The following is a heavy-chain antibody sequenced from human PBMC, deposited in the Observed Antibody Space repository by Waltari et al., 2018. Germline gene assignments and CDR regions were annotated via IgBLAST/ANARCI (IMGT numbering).Heavy chain of an antibody. CDR3: AIQLY. Sequence: QVQLVESGGGVVKPGGSLRLSCAAYGFTFVSYGMNGVRQAQGKWLEWLAFIRYDVSNKYYADSVKGRFTISRDNSKNTLYLKMNSLRAEDTAVYYCAIQLYWSQGTLVTVSS. V-gene: IGHV3-30*02. CDR1: GFTFVSYG. D-gene: IGHD1-1*01. J-gene: IGHJ4*02. CDR2: IRYDVSNK.